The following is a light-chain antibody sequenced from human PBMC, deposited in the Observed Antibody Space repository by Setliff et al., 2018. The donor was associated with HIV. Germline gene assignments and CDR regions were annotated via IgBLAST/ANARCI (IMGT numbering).Light chain of an antibody. Sequence: QSVLPQPASVSGSPGQSMTISCTGTNSDIGTYNYVSWYQQHPGKAPKLMIYDVSNRPSGISNRFSGSKSGNAASLTISGLQAEDEADYFCSSYSSSTTPYVFGTGTKVTVL. CDR1: NSDIGTYNY. CDR2: DVS. V-gene: IGLV2-14*03. J-gene: IGLJ1*01. CDR3: SSYSSSTTPYV.